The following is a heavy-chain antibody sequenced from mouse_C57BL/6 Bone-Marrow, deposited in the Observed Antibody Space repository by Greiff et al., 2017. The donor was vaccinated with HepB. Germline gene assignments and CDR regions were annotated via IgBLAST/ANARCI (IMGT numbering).Heavy chain of an antibody. Sequence: VQLQQSGAELVRPGTSVKVSCKASGYAFTNYLIEWVKQRPGQGLEWIGVINPGSGGTNYNEKFKCKATLTADKSSSTAYMQLSSLTSEYSAVYFCARERFYYYGSSPFAYWGQGTLVTVSA. D-gene: IGHD1-1*01. V-gene: IGHV1-54*01. CDR3: ARERFYYYGSSPFAY. CDR2: INPGSGGT. CDR1: GYAFTNYL. J-gene: IGHJ3*01.